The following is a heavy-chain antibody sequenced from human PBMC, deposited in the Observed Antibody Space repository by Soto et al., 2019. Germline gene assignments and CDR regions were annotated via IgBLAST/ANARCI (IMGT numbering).Heavy chain of an antibody. Sequence: SVKVSCKASGGTFSTYAISWVRQAPGQGLEWMGGIIPIFGTANYAQKFQGRVTITADESTSTAYMELSSLRSEDTAVYYCAREYYDILTGYSSPYFDYWGQGTLVTVSS. CDR1: GGTFSTYA. D-gene: IGHD3-9*01. CDR2: IIPIFGTA. V-gene: IGHV1-69*13. J-gene: IGHJ4*02. CDR3: AREYYDILTGYSSPYFDY.